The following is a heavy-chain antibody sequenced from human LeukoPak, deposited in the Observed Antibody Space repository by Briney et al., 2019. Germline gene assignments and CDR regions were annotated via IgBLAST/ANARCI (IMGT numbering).Heavy chain of an antibody. CDR1: GGSISSSSYY. V-gene: IGHV4-39*07. D-gene: IGHD3-10*01. CDR3: ARFGWFGEDSDDY. Sequence: KTSETLSLTCTVSGGSISSSSYYWGWIRQPPGKGLEWIGSIYYSGSTYYNPSLKSRVTISVDTSKNQFSLKLSSVTAADTAVYYCARFGWFGEDSDDYWGQGTLVTVSS. J-gene: IGHJ4*02. CDR2: IYYSGST.